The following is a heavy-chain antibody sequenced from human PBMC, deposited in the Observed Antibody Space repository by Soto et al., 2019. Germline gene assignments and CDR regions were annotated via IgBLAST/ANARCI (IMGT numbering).Heavy chain of an antibody. CDR2: ISYSGTT. J-gene: IGHJ4*02. CDR3: ATMGTPVTGLYYFDY. D-gene: IGHD1-7*01. CDR1: GGSISSGNYY. Sequence: QVQLQESGPGLVKPSQTLSLTCTVSGGSISSGNYYWSWIRQPPGKGLEWIGFISYSGTTNYCASLRSRVSKSVDTSKNQFSLDLSSVTAADTAVYYCATMGTPVTGLYYFDYWGQGTLGTVSS. V-gene: IGHV4-30-4*01.